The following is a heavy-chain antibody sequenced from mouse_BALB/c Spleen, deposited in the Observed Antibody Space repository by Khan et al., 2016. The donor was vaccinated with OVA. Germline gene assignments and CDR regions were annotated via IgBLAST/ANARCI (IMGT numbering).Heavy chain of an antibody. V-gene: IGHV1S137*01. Sequence: QVQLQQSGPELVRPGVSVKISCKGSGYTFTDYAMYWVKQSHAESLEWIGLISTYSGNTNYNQKFKGKATMTVDKSSTTASMELARLTSEDSAIYYCARPAYDGYYDYWGQGTTLTVSS. CDR2: ISTYSGNT. CDR1: GYTFTDYA. CDR3: ARPAYDGYYDY. D-gene: IGHD2-3*01. J-gene: IGHJ2*01.